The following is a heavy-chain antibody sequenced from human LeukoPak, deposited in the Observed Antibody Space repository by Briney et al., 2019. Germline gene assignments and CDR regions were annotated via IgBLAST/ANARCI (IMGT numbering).Heavy chain of an antibody. J-gene: IGHJ6*02. CDR1: GYTFTGYY. V-gene: IGHV1-2*02. Sequence: ASVTVSCKASGYTFTGYYMHWVRQAPGQGLEWMGWINPNSGGTNYAQKFQGRVTMTRDTSISTAYMELSRLRSDDTAVYYCARAGDIVATVGYYGMDVWGQGTTVTVSS. D-gene: IGHD5-12*01. CDR2: INPNSGGT. CDR3: ARAGDIVATVGYYGMDV.